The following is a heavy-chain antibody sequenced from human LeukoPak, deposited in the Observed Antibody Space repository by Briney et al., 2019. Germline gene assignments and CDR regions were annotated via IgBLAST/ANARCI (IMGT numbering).Heavy chain of an antibody. CDR3: ARHFVEVTGTTLDY. Sequence: GGSLRLSCAASGFTFSSYWMSWVRQAPGKGLEWVANIKQDGSEKYYVDSVKGRFTISRDNAKNSLYRQMNSLRAEDTAVYYCARHFVEVTGTTLDYWGQGTLVTVSS. V-gene: IGHV3-7*01. CDR2: IKQDGSEK. J-gene: IGHJ4*02. D-gene: IGHD1-7*01. CDR1: GFTFSSYW.